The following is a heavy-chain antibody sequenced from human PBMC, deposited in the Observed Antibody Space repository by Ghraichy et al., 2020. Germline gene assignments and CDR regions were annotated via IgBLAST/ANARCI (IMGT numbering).Heavy chain of an antibody. D-gene: IGHD6-13*01. J-gene: IGHJ6*02. CDR2: ISAYNGNT. CDR3: ARIINLGIAAAGTGDSGYYYYGMDV. V-gene: IGHV1-18*01. Sequence: ASVKVSCKASGYTFTSYGISWVRQAPGQGLEWMGWISAYNGNTNYAQKLQGRVTMTTDTSTSTAYMELRSLRSDDTAVYYCARIINLGIAAAGTGDSGYYYYGMDVWGQGTTVTVSS. CDR1: GYTFTSYG.